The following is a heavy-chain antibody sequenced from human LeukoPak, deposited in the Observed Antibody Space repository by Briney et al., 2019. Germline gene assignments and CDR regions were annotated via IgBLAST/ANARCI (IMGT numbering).Heavy chain of an antibody. D-gene: IGHD2-8*01. CDR3: AKCWTIDGVCLNFDH. J-gene: IGHJ4*02. CDR1: GLSFRSYG. V-gene: IGHV3-23*01. Sequence: GGSLRLSCAASGLSFRSYGMSWVRQAPGKGLEWVSGISVSGVNTYYTDSVKGRFTISRDNYKNTLYLQMNSLSVEDTAVYYCAKCWTIDGVCLNFDHWGQGALVTVSS. CDR2: ISVSGVNT.